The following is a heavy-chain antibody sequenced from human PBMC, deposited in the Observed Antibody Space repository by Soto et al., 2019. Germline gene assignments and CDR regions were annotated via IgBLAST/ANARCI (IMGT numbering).Heavy chain of an antibody. CDR2: ISGSGGST. J-gene: IGHJ4*02. CDR3: AKGHNYYDSSGYYLPFDY. V-gene: IGHV3-23*01. CDR1: GFTFSSYA. D-gene: IGHD3-22*01. Sequence: GSLLLSCAASGFTFSSYAMSWVRQAPGKGLEWVSAISGSGGSTYYADSVEGRFTISRDNSKNTLYLQMNSLRAEDTAVYYSAKGHNYYDSSGYYLPFDYWGQGTLVTVYS.